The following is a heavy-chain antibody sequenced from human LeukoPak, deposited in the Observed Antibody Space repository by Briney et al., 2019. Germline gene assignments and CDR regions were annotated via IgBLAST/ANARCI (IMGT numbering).Heavy chain of an antibody. CDR1: GYTFTRYA. Sequence: ASVKVSCKASGYTFTRYAMNWVRQAPGQGLEWMGWISAYNGNTNYAQKLQGRVTMTTDTSTSTAYMELRSLRSDDTAVYYCARARVTFGGVIVIITPPFDYWGQGTLVTVSS. D-gene: IGHD3-16*02. CDR2: ISAYNGNT. J-gene: IGHJ4*02. V-gene: IGHV1-18*01. CDR3: ARARVTFGGVIVIITPPFDY.